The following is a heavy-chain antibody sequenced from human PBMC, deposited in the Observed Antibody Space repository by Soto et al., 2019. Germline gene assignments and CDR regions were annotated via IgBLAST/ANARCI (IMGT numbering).Heavy chain of an antibody. J-gene: IGHJ2*01. CDR3: ARVDGIRGNTANWYLDL. V-gene: IGHV3-21*02. D-gene: IGHD1-7*01. CDR1: GFTFNSFG. Sequence: EEQLVESGGGLVKVGGSLRLSCAASGFTFNSFGMNWVRQAPGKGLEWISCISRGSTYIYSADSLKGRFTISRDDAKNSLYLQINSLRVEDTAVYYCARVDGIRGNTANWYLDLWGRGTQVTVSS. CDR2: ISRGSTYI.